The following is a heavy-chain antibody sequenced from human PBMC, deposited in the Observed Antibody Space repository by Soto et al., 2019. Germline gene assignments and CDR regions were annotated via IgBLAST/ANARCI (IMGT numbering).Heavy chain of an antibody. D-gene: IGHD4-17*01. J-gene: IGHJ6*02. CDR2: INAGNGNT. Sequence: QVQLVQSGAEVKKPGASVKVSCKASGYTFTNYAMHWVRQAPGQRLEWMGWINAGNGNTKYSQKFQGRVTITRDTSASTAYMELRSLRSEDTAVSCCATDTAPSDVSGQGTTVTVSS. CDR3: ATDTAPSDV. V-gene: IGHV1-3*01. CDR1: GYTFTNYA.